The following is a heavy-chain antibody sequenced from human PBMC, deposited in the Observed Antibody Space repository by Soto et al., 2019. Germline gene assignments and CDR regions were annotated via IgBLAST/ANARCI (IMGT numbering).Heavy chain of an antibody. J-gene: IGHJ6*02. CDR2: IKSQGDGGTR. V-gene: IGHV3-15*01. CDR1: GFSFRNAW. CDR3: TTDLQAYCDGTTCYAGNYYYDDMDV. D-gene: IGHD2-2*01. Sequence: SGGSLRLSCAASGFSFRNAWMSWVRQAPGKWLEWVGHIKSQGDGGTRDYAAPVKGRFTISRDDSKNTLFLQMNSLKNEDTAVYFCTTDLQAYCDGTTCYAGNYYYDDMDVWGQGXTVTVYS.